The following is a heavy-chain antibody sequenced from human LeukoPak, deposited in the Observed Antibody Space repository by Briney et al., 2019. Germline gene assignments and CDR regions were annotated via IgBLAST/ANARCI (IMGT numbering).Heavy chain of an antibody. J-gene: IGHJ4*02. D-gene: IGHD3-3*01. CDR1: GYTFSSYY. CDR2: INPSGGST. V-gene: IGHV1-46*01. CDR3: ARDGARSDFDY. Sequence: ASVKVSCKASGYTFSSYYIYWVRQAPGQGLEWVGGINPSGGSTTYAQKFQGRVTMTRDTSASTVYMELSSLRSEDTAVYYCARDGARSDFDYWGQGTLVTVSS.